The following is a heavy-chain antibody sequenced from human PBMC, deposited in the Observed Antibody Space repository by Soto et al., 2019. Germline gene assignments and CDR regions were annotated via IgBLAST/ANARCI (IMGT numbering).Heavy chain of an antibody. D-gene: IGHD6-19*01. Sequence: ASVKVSCKVSGYTLTELSMHWVRQAPGKGLEWMGGFDPEDGETIYAQKFQGRVTMTEDTSTDTAYMELSSLRSEDTAVYYCATSVRPYSSGWTDAFDICGQGTMVTVSS. CDR3: ATSVRPYSSGWTDAFDI. CDR2: FDPEDGET. V-gene: IGHV1-24*01. CDR1: GYTLTELS. J-gene: IGHJ3*02.